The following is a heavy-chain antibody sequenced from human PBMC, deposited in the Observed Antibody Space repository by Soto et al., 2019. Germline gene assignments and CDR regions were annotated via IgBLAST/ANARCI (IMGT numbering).Heavy chain of an antibody. CDR3: ARKAWVRCDY. D-gene: IGHD7-27*01. CDR2: VFHTGDT. CDR1: GDSIISSVW. Sequence: SETLSLTCAVSGDSIISSVWWTWVRQPPGKGLEWIGEVFHTGDTYFNPSLRSRVAMSVDKSTNEFSLKVTSVTAADTAIYYCARKAWVRCDYWGQGALVTVPQ. V-gene: IGHV4-4*02. J-gene: IGHJ4*02.